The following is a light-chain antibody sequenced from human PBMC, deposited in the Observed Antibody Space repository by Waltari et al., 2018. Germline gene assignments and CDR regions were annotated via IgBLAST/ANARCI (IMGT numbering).Light chain of an antibody. J-gene: IGKJ1*01. CDR1: QSVFPSGPNYNG. V-gene: IGKV4-1*01. CDR2: WAS. Sequence: DIVMTQSPDSLAVSLGERATINCKSSQSVFPSGPNYNGLAWYQQKPGQPPKLLIYWASARVSGVPDRFSGSGSGTDFSLTISSLQAEDVAVYYCQQNRDTPRTFGQGTKVEIK. CDR3: QQNRDTPRT.